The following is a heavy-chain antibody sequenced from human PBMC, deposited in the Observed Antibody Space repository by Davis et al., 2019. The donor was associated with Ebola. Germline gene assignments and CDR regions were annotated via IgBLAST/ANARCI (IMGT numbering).Heavy chain of an antibody. CDR3: ARLRITMVRDQLYYYYGMDV. CDR2: ISSSGSTI. D-gene: IGHD3-10*01. CDR1: GFTFSSYE. J-gene: IGHJ6*02. V-gene: IGHV3-48*03. Sequence: GESLKISCAASGFTFSSYEMNWVRQAPGKGLEWVSYISSSGSTIYYADSVKGRFTISRDNAKNSLYLQMNSLRAEDTAVYYCARLRITMVRDQLYYYYGMDVWGQGTTVTVSS.